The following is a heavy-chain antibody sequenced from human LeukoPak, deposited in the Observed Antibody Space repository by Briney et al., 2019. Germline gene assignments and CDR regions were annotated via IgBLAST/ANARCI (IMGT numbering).Heavy chain of an antibody. D-gene: IGHD5/OR15-5a*01. CDR3: ARRRLRYPNWFDP. CDR2: ISDSGGRT. Sequence: PGGSLRLSCAASGFTFSSYGMSWVRQAPGKGLEWVSAISDSGGRTFYADSVKGRFTISRDNAKNSLYLQMNSLRAEDTAVYYCARRRLRYPNWFDPWGQGTLVTVSS. V-gene: IGHV3-23*01. J-gene: IGHJ5*02. CDR1: GFTFSSYG.